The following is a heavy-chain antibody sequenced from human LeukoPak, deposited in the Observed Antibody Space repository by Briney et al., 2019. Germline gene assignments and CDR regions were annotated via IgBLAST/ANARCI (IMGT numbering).Heavy chain of an antibody. CDR3: AKVPSIAVAGT. J-gene: IGHJ5*02. CDR1: GFTFSSYA. CDR2: ISGSGGST. V-gene: IGHV3-23*01. D-gene: IGHD6-19*01. Sequence: GGSLRLSCAASGFTFSSYAMSWVRQAPGKGLEWVSAISGSGGSTYYADSVKGRFTISRDNSKNTLYLQMNSLRAGDTAVYYCAKVPSIAVAGTWGQGTLVTVSS.